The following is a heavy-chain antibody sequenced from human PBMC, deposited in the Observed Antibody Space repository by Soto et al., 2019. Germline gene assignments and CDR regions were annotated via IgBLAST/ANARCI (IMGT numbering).Heavy chain of an antibody. J-gene: IGHJ6*02. CDR2: VSYDGSHK. V-gene: IGHV3-30*10. D-gene: IGHD3-10*01. CDR3: AREMAAPREHYYGLDV. Sequence: QVQLVESGGGVVQPGTSLRLSCAASRFTFSNYAMHWVRQAPGKGLEWVAVVSYDGSHKYYTDSVKGRFTGSRDSSENTLYLQMNSLRAEDTAVYYCAREMAAPREHYYGLDVWGQGTTVTVSS. CDR1: RFTFSNYA.